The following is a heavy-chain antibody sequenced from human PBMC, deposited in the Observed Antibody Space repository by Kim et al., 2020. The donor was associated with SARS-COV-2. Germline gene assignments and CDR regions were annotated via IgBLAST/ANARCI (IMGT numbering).Heavy chain of an antibody. CDR2: TNHSGST. D-gene: IGHD2-2*01. CDR1: GGSFSGYY. CDR3: ARGLPIVVVPAAITGYSYGLMY. J-gene: IGHJ4*02. V-gene: IGHV4-34*01. Sequence: SETLSLTCAVYGGSFSGYYWSWICQHPRKGLECNGETNHSGSTNYNPSLKSRVTISVDTSKNQFSLKLSSVTAADTAVYYCARGLPIVVVPAAITGYSYGLMYWGQGTLVTVSS.